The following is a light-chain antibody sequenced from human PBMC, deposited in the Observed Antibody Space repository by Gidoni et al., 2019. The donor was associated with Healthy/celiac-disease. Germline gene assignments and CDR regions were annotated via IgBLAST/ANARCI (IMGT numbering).Light chain of an antibody. V-gene: IGKV3-11*01. CDR2: DAS. CDR3: QQRSNWT. Sequence: ELVFTQSPSTLYLSPGERATISCRASQSVSSYLAWSQQKPGQAPRLLIYDASNRDTGIPARFSGSGSGTDFTLTISSLEPEDFAVYYCQQRSNWTFXQXTKVEIK. CDR1: QSVSSY. J-gene: IGKJ1*01.